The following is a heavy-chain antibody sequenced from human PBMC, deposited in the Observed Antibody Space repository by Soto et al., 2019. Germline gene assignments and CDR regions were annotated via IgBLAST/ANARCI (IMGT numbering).Heavy chain of an antibody. Sequence: PGGSLRLSCAASGVTCSSYARSWVRQAPGKGLEWVSAISGSGGSTYYADSVKGRFTISRDNSKNTLYLQTNSLRAEDTAVYYCAAGYSSGWYLFLDYWGQGTLVTVSS. V-gene: IGHV3-23*01. D-gene: IGHD6-19*01. J-gene: IGHJ4*02. CDR2: ISGSGGST. CDR1: GVTCSSYA. CDR3: AAGYSSGWYLFLDY.